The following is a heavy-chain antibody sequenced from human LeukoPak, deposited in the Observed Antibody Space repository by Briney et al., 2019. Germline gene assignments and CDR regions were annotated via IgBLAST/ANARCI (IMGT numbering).Heavy chain of an antibody. V-gene: IGHV3-7*01. Sequence: GGSLRLSCAASGFTFSSYWMSWVRQAPGKGLEWVANIKQDGSEKYYVDSVKGRFTISRDNAKNSLYLQMNSLRAEDTAVYYCASLIAVAGTGGDYWGQGTLVTVSS. CDR3: ASLIAVAGTGGDY. J-gene: IGHJ4*02. CDR1: GFTFSSYW. D-gene: IGHD6-19*01. CDR2: IKQDGSEK.